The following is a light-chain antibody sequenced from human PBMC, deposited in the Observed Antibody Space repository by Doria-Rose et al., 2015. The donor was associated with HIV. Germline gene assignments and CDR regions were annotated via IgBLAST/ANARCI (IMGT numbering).Light chain of an antibody. CDR1: QRVKSSY. CDR2: DAS. V-gene: IGKV3-20*01. J-gene: IGKJ5*01. CDR3: QQYGTSRVT. Sequence: TQSPGTLSLSPGERATLSCRASQRVKSSYLAWYQQKPGQAPRLLIYDASTSATGIPDRFSGSGSGTDFTLTISRLEPEDVAVYYCQQYGTSRVTFGQGTRLEIK.